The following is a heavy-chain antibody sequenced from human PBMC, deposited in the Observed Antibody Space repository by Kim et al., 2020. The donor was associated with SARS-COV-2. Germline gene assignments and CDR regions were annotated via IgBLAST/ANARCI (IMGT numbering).Heavy chain of an antibody. CDR3: VKLYSNTWSKGLFCDY. V-gene: IGHV3-23*01. CDR2: IGQAGAST. J-gene: IGHJ4*02. Sequence: GGSLRLSCAASGFTFSTYAMTWVRQAPGKGLEWVSGIGQAGASTFYSDSVKGRFTISRDNSKNTLYLQMNSLRAEDTAVYYCVKLYSNTWSKGLFCDYWGQGTLVTVSS. CDR1: GFTFSTYA. D-gene: IGHD6-13*01.